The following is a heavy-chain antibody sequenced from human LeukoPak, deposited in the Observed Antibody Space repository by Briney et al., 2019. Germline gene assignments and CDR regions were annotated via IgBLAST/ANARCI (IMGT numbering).Heavy chain of an antibody. D-gene: IGHD5-18*01. CDR1: GGSISSYY. CDR2: IYYSGST. Sequence: PSETLSLTCTVSGGSISSYYWSWIRQPPGKGLEWIGYIYYSGSTNYNPSLKSRVTISVDTSKNQFSLKLSSVTAADTAVYYCARYRIQLWSFDYWGQGTLVTVSS. CDR3: ARYRIQLWSFDY. V-gene: IGHV4-59*12. J-gene: IGHJ4*02.